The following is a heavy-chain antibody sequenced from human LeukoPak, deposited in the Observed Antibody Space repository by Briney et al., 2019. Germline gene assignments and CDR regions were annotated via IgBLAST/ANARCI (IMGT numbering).Heavy chain of an antibody. J-gene: IGHJ4*02. Sequence: PGGSLRLSCTASGFTFSSYSMNWVRQAPGKGLEWVSSITGSTLSIYYADSVKGRFTISRDNAKTSLYLQMNSLRAEDTAVYYCARDPPGGSGYYYAATGPFDYWGQGTLVTVSS. V-gene: IGHV3-21*01. CDR1: GFTFSSYS. CDR3: ARDPPGGSGYYYAATGPFDY. D-gene: IGHD3-22*01. CDR2: ITGSTLSI.